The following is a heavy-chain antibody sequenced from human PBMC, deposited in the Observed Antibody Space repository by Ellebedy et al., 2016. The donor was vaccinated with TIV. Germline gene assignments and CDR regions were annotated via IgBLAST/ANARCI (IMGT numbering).Heavy chain of an antibody. V-gene: IGHV1-69*13. D-gene: IGHD3-3*01. CDR1: GGTFTNIA. CDR2: IIPIYSRV. J-gene: IGHJ6*01. Sequence: AASVTVSCKAPGGTFTNIALSWVRQAPGQGLEWMGRIIPIYSRVKYAQKFQGRVTNSADESTGTAYLELSSLTSEYTATFYCAKASAEEFWNGGTEFYYYAIDVWGQGTTVTVSS. CDR3: AKASAEEFWNGGTEFYYYAIDV.